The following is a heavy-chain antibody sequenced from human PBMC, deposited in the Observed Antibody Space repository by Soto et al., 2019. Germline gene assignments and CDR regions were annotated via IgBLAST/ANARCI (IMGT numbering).Heavy chain of an antibody. D-gene: IGHD6-13*01. CDR2: IYYSGST. CDR1: GGSISSGGYY. J-gene: IGHJ4*02. Sequence: QVQLQESGPGLVKPSQTLSLTCTVSGGSISSGGYYWSWIRQHPGKGLEWIGYIYYSGSTYYNPSLKSRVTISVDTSKNQFSLKLSSVTAADTAVYYCARMVRGRNSSSWYGGTYYFDYWGQGTLVTVSS. V-gene: IGHV4-31*03. CDR3: ARMVRGRNSSSWYGGTYYFDY.